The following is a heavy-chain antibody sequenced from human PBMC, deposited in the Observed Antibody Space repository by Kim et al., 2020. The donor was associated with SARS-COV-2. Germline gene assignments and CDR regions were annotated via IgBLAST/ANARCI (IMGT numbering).Heavy chain of an antibody. J-gene: IGHJ2*01. CDR1: GFTFSSYG. CDR3: AKQLIAARRARDWYFDL. D-gene: IGHD6-6*01. V-gene: IGHV3-33*06. CDR2: IWYDGSNK. Sequence: GGSLRLSCAASGFTFSSYGMHWVRQAPGKGLEWVAVIWYDGSNKYYADSVKGRFTISRDNSKNTLYLQMNSLRAEDTAVYYCAKQLIAARRARDWYFDLWGRGTLVTVSS.